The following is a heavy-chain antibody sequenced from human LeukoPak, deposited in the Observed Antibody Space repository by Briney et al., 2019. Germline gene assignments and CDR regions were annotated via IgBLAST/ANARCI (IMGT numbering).Heavy chain of an antibody. J-gene: IGHJ5*02. Sequence: PSQTLSLTCTVPGGSISSGSYYWSWIRQPAGKGLEWIGRIYTSGSTNYNPSLKSRVTISVDTSKNQFSLKLSSVTAADTAVYYCARGPHLNDFWSGSYNWFDPWGQGTLVTVSS. CDR3: ARGPHLNDFWSGSYNWFDP. CDR2: IYTSGST. D-gene: IGHD3-3*01. CDR1: GGSISSGSYY. V-gene: IGHV4-61*02.